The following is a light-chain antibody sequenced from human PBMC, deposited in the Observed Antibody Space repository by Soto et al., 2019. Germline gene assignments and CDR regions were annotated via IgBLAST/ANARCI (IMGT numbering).Light chain of an antibody. V-gene: IGLV1-40*01. Sequence: QSVLTQPPSVSGAPGQRVTISCSGTSSSIGAGYEVHWYHQLPGTAPKLVVSGNGNRPSGVPDRFSGSKSGTSASLAINGLQSGDEADYYCAAWDDGLNGHVLFGGGTKVTVL. J-gene: IGLJ2*01. CDR2: GNG. CDR1: SSSIGAGYE. CDR3: AAWDDGLNGHVL.